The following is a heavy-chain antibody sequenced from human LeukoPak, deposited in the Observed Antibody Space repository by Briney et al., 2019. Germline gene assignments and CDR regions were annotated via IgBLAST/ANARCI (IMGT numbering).Heavy chain of an antibody. CDR2: IKHDAGEK. CDR1: GFTFNGYW. V-gene: IGHV3-7*01. D-gene: IGHD3-10*01. Sequence: GGSLRLSCAASGFTFNGYWMSWVRQAPRKGLEWVANIKHDAGEKYYVDSVKGRFTISRDNSKNSLYLQVNSLRAEDTAVYYCARLRHFGSGRQYYYYGLDVWGQGTTVTVSS. J-gene: IGHJ6*02. CDR3: ARLRHFGSGRQYYYYGLDV.